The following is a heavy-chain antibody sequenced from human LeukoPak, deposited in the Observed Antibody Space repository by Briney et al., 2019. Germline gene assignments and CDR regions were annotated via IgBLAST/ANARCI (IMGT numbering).Heavy chain of an antibody. CDR3: AADGGYQLLRHYYYSMYV. D-gene: IGHD2-2*01. CDR1: GFTFTSSG. J-gene: IGHJ6*04. Sequence: TSVKVSCKASGFTFTSSGVQWVRQARGQRLEWKGWIVVCSGNRNYAQKFQERVTITTDMSPSTAYIQLSSLRSEDTAVYYCAADGGYQLLRHYYYSMYVWGKGTTVTVSS. V-gene: IGHV1-58*01. CDR2: IVVCSGNR.